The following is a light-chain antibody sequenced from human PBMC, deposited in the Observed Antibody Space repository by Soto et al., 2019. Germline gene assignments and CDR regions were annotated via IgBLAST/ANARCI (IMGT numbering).Light chain of an antibody. V-gene: IGKV3-20*01. J-gene: IGKJ3*01. Sequence: EIVLTQSPGTLSLSPGERATLSCRTSQSINNRYLAWYQQKPGQAPRLLIYGASSRATGIPDRFSGSGSGTDFTLTISRLEPEDFAVYYCQQFVIGSSPGFTFGPGTKVDMK. CDR2: GAS. CDR1: QSINNRY. CDR3: QQFVIGSSPGFT.